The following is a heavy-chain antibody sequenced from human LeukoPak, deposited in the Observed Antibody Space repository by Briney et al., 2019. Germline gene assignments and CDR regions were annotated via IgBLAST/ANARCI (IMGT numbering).Heavy chain of an antibody. Sequence: ASVKVSCKASGYTFTSYYMHWVRQAPGQGLEWMGIINPSGGSTSYAQKFQGRVTMTRDMSTSTVYMEVSRLRSDDTAVYYCARVRKQQLVRYNWFDPWGQGTLVTVSS. CDR2: INPSGGST. D-gene: IGHD6-13*01. V-gene: IGHV1-46*01. CDR1: GYTFTSYY. CDR3: ARVRKQQLVRYNWFDP. J-gene: IGHJ5*02.